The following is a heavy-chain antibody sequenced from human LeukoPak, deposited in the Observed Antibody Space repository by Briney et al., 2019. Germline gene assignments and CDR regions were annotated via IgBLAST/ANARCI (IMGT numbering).Heavy chain of an antibody. V-gene: IGHV1-18*01. J-gene: IGHJ4*02. CDR2: ISAYNGNT. Sequence: GASVKVSCKASGYTFTSYSISWVRQAPGQGLEWMGWISAYNGNTIYAQKVKGRVTMTTDTSTSTAYMELRSLKSDDTAVYYCARASYCSDGSCYSYYWGQGTLVTVSS. D-gene: IGHD2-15*01. CDR1: GYTFTSYS. CDR3: ARASYCSDGSCYSYY.